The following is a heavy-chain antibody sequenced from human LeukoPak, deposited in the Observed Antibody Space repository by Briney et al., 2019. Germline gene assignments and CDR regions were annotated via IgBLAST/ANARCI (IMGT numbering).Heavy chain of an antibody. CDR3: AKGKWTFDI. D-gene: IGHD2-8*01. V-gene: IGHV3-7*01. CDR1: GFTFSNYW. CDR2: IKRDGSEK. J-gene: IGHJ3*02. Sequence: PGGSLRLSCAASGFTFSNYWMSWVRQAPGKGLEWVANIKRDGSEKYYVDSVKGRFTISRDNAKNSLYLQMNSLRAEDTAVYYCAKGKWTFDIWGQGTMVTVSS.